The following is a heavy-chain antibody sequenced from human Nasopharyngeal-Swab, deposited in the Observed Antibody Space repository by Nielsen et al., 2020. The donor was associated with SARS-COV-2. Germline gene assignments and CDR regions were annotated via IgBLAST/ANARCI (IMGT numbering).Heavy chain of an antibody. CDR3: ARGGRSIAVAGRAFDY. J-gene: IGHJ4*02. V-gene: IGHV4-59*01. CDR2: IYYSGST. D-gene: IGHD6-19*01. CDR1: GGSISSYY. Sequence: SETLSLTCTVSGGSISSYYWRWIRQPPGKGLEWIGYIYYSGSTNYNPSLKSRVTISVDTSKNQFSLKLSSVTAADTAVYYCARGGRSIAVAGRAFDYWGQGTLVTVSS.